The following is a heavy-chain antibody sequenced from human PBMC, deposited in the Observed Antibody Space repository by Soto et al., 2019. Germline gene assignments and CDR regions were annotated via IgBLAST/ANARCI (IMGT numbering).Heavy chain of an antibody. CDR2: IDWDDDK. CDR1: GFSLSTSGMR. J-gene: IGHJ2*01. CDR3: ASTRRYGGVWYFDL. Sequence: SGPTLVNPTQTLTLTCTFSGFSLSTSGMRVRWIRQPPGKALEWLARIDWDDDKFYSTSLKTRLTIAKDTSKNQVILTMTNMDPVDTATYYCASTRRYGGVWYFDLWGRGTLVTFSS. D-gene: IGHD4-17*01. V-gene: IGHV2-70*04.